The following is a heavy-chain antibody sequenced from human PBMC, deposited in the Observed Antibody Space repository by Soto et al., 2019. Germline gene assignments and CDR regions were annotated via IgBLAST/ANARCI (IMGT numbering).Heavy chain of an antibody. CDR2: IYYNGNT. Sequence: PSETLSLTCTVSGVSISNNYWSWIRQPPGEGLEWIGYIYYNGNTNYSASLKSRVTMSVDTSRNQISLKLTTVTAAETAVYYCTRANWYSEYWGQGTLVTVSS. V-gene: IGHV4-59*01. CDR1: GVSISNNY. CDR3: TRANWYSEY. J-gene: IGHJ4*02. D-gene: IGHD7-27*01.